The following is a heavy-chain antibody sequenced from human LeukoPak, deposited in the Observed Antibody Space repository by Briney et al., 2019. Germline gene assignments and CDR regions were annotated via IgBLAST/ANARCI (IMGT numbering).Heavy chain of an antibody. CDR3: ARDSGGAGGAAFDY. Sequence: PSETLSLTCTVSGGSITSYYWGWIRQPPGKGLEWIGSIYYSGSTYYNPSLKSRVTISVDTSKNQFSLKLNSVTAADTAVYYCARDSGGAGGAAFDYWGQGTLVTVSS. D-gene: IGHD6-19*01. J-gene: IGHJ4*02. V-gene: IGHV4-39*02. CDR2: IYYSGST. CDR1: GGSITSYY.